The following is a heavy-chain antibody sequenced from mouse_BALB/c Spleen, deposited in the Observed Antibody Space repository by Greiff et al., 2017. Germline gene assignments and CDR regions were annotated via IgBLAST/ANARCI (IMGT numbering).Heavy chain of an antibody. D-gene: IGHD2-1*01. V-gene: IGHV2-2*02. CDR2: IWSGGST. J-gene: IGHJ4*01. CDR1: GFSLTSYG. CDR3: ARRRGIYGNYVGAMDY. Sequence: QVQLQQSGPGLVQPSQSLSITCTVSGFSLTSYGVHWVRQSPGKGLEWLGVIWSGGSTDYNAAFISRLSISKDNSKSQVFFKMNSLQANDTAIYYCARRRGIYGNYVGAMDYWGQGTSVTVSS.